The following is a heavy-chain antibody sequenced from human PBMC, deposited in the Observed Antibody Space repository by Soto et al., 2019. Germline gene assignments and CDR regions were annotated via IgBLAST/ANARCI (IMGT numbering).Heavy chain of an antibody. CDR2: INAGNGNT. CDR3: ARDSSGWYSGWFDP. D-gene: IGHD6-19*01. V-gene: IGHV1-3*01. J-gene: IGHJ5*02. CDR1: GYTFTSYA. Sequence: QVQRVQSGAEVKKPGASVKVSCKASGYTFTSYAMHWVRQAPGQRLEWMGWINAGNGNTKYSQKFQGRVTITRDTSASTAYMELSSLRSEDTAVYYCARDSSGWYSGWFDPWGQGTLVTVSS.